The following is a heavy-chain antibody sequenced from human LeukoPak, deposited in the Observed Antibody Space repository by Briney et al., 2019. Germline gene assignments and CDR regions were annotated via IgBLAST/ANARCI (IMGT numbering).Heavy chain of an antibody. CDR1: GFTFSSYA. V-gene: IGHV3-30*02. CDR3: TSSSADF. J-gene: IGHJ4*02. Sequence: AGGSLRLSCAASGFTFSSYAMHWVRQAPGKGLEWLAYIRSDGTYQHYADSVKGRFTISRDNVKKTVYLQMNSLRVEDTAVHYCTSSSADFWGQGTLVTVSS. D-gene: IGHD3-16*02. CDR2: IRSDGTYQ.